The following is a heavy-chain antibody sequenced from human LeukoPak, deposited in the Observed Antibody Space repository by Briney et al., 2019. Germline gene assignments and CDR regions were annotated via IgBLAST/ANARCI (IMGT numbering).Heavy chain of an antibody. D-gene: IGHD2-2*01. V-gene: IGHV3-48*03. CDR1: GFTFSSYE. CDR3: ARDRADCSSTSCFHYYGMDV. Sequence: GGSLRLSCAASGFTFSSYEMNWVRQAPGKGLEWVSYISSSSSTIYYADSVKGRFTISRDNAKNSLYLQMNSLRAEDTAVYYCARDRADCSSTSCFHYYGMDVWGQGTTVTVSS. CDR2: ISSSSSTI. J-gene: IGHJ6*02.